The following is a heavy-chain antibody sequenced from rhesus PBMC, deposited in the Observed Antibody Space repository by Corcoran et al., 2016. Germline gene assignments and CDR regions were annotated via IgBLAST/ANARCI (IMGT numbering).Heavy chain of an antibody. CDR3: TRDDGSTEPFDY. Sequence: EVQLVESGGGLVQPGGSLRLSCAASGFTFSDYYISWVRQAPGKGLEWVPSISSASSYIYYADSVKGRFTISRDNAKNSLSLQMNSLKTEDTAVYYCTRDDGSTEPFDYWGQGVLVTVSS. CDR1: GFTFSDYY. J-gene: IGHJ4*01. D-gene: IGHD4-29*01. V-gene: IGHV3S16*01. CDR2: ISSASSYI.